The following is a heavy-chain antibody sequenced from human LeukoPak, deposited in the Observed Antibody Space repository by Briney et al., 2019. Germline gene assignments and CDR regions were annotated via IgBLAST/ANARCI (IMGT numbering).Heavy chain of an antibody. V-gene: IGHV4-39*01. Sequence: SETLSLTCNVSGGSISSSSHYWGWIRQPAGKGLVWIGSIYYSGSTYYNPSLKSRVTISVDTSKNQFSLNVSSVTAADTAVYYCARRDYYETYMDVWGNGTTVTVSS. J-gene: IGHJ6*03. CDR2: IYYSGST. D-gene: IGHD3-22*01. CDR3: ARRDYYETYMDV. CDR1: GGSISSSSHY.